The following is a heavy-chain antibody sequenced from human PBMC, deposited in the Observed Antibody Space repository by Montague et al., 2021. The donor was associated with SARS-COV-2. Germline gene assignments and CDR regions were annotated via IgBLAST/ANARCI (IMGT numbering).Heavy chain of an antibody. Sequence: SETLSLTCAVYGGSFSNHYWSWIRQSPGKGLEWIGESNESGSTNXNPSPKSRVTISVDTSKNQFSLKLSSVTAADTAVYYCARGSWHIVVVTAIRDGYYGMDVWGQGTTVTVSS. V-gene: IGHV4-34*01. J-gene: IGHJ6*02. CDR1: GGSFSNHY. D-gene: IGHD2-21*02. CDR3: ARGSWHIVVVTAIRDGYYGMDV. CDR2: SNESGST.